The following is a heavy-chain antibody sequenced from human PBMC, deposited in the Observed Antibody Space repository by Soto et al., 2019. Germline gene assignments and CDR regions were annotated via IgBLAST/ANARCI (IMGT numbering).Heavy chain of an antibody. V-gene: IGHV1-18*01. D-gene: IGHD3-22*01. CDR3: ARVYYDSSGYLDYYYGMDV. J-gene: IGHJ6*02. CDR1: GYTFTSYG. Sequence: GASVKVSCKASGYTFTSYGISWVRQAPGQGLEWMGWISAYNGNTNYAQKLQGRVTMTTDTSTSTAYMELRSLRSDDTAVYYCARVYYDSSGYLDYYYGMDVWGQGTTVTVS. CDR2: ISAYNGNT.